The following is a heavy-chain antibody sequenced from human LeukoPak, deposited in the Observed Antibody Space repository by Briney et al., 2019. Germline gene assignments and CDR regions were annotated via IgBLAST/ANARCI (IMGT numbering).Heavy chain of an antibody. CDR3: ARQIGTYDTLDY. CDR1: GGSISSYH. CDR2: IYYSGST. D-gene: IGHD3-22*01. Sequence: SETLSLTCTVSGGSISSYHWSWIRQPPGKGLEWIGYIYYSGSTNYNPSLRSRVTISVDTSKNQFSLKLSSVTAADTAVYYCARQIGTYDTLDYWGQGTLVTVSS. V-gene: IGHV4-59*08. J-gene: IGHJ4*02.